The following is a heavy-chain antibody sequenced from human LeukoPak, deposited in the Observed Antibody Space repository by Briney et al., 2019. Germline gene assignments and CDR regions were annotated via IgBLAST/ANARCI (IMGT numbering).Heavy chain of an antibody. J-gene: IGHJ5*02. CDR3: ARLYNWSGKNWFDP. D-gene: IGHD1-1*01. CDR2: ISYSGST. Sequence: PSETLSLTCTVSGGSINSYYWTWIRQPPGKGLEWIGHISYSGSTNYNPSLKSRVSISVDTSKNLFFLKLSSVTAADTAVYYCARLYNWSGKNWFDPWGQGTLVTVSS. CDR1: GGSINSYY. V-gene: IGHV4-59*08.